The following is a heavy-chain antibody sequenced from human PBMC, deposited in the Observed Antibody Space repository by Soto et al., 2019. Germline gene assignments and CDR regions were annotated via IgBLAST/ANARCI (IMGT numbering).Heavy chain of an antibody. Sequence: ESGGGLVQPGRSLRLSCAASGFTFDDYAMHWVRQAPGKGLEWVSGISWNSGSIGYADSVKGRFTISRDNAKNSLYLQMNSLRAEDTALYYCASGVAPRYYYYYMDVWGKGTTVTVSS. D-gene: IGHD2-15*01. CDR2: ISWNSGSI. V-gene: IGHV3-9*01. J-gene: IGHJ6*03. CDR3: ASGVAPRYYYYYMDV. CDR1: GFTFDDYA.